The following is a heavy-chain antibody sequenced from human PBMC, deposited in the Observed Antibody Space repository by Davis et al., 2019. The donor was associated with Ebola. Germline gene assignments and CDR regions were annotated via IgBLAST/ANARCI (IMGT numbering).Heavy chain of an antibody. CDR1: GFTFSNHW. Sequence: GESLKISCAASGFTFSNHWMHWVRQVPGKGLVWVSRINSDGSSTNYADSVKGRFTISRDNAKNSLYLQMNSLRAEDTAVYYCAREAYCGGDCYSPFSPSGYWGQGTLVTVSS. J-gene: IGHJ4*02. CDR2: INSDGSST. D-gene: IGHD2-21*01. CDR3: AREAYCGGDCYSPFSPSGY. V-gene: IGHV3-74*01.